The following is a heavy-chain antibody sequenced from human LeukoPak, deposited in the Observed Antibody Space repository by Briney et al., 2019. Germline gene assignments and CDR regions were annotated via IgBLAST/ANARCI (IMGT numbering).Heavy chain of an antibody. Sequence: TPSQTLSLTCTVSGGSISSGGYYWSWIRQHPGKGLEWIGYIYYSGSTYYNPSLKSRVTISVDTSKNQFSLKLSSVTAADTAVYYCARGRYSSGYPWYFDYWGQGTLVTVSS. J-gene: IGHJ4*02. CDR3: ARGRYSSGYPWYFDY. D-gene: IGHD3-22*01. V-gene: IGHV4-31*03. CDR1: GGSISSGGYY. CDR2: IYYSGST.